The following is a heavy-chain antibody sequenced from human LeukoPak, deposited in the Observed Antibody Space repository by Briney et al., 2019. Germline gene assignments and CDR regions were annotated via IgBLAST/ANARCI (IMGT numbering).Heavy chain of an antibody. V-gene: IGHV3-53*01. CDR1: GFSFSNYA. D-gene: IGHD3-22*01. CDR3: ARDLGYYFAFDI. CDR2: IYSGGST. J-gene: IGHJ3*02. Sequence: GGSLRLSCAASGFSFSNYAMSWVRQAPGKGLEWVSVIYSGGSTYYADSVKGRFTISRDNSKNTLYLQMNSLRAEDTAVYYCARDLGYYFAFDIWGQGTMVTVSS.